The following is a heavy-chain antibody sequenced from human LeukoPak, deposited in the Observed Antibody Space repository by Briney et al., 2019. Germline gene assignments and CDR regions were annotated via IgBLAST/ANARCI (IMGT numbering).Heavy chain of an antibody. CDR2: ISGRGGST. D-gene: IGHD3-3*01. CDR3: AKDSRRFLEWPPQSGYYFDY. Sequence: GGSLRLSCAASGFTFSSYAMSWVRQAPGKGLEWVSAISGRGGSTYYADSVKGRFTISRDNSKNTLYLQMNSLRAEDTAVYYCAKDSRRFLEWPPQSGYYFDYWGQGTLVTVSS. J-gene: IGHJ4*02. V-gene: IGHV3-23*01. CDR1: GFTFSSYA.